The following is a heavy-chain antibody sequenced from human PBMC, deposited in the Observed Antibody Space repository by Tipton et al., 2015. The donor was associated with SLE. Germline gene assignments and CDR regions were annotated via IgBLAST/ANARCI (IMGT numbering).Heavy chain of an antibody. J-gene: IGHJ4*02. CDR1: GGSISSYY. CDR3: ARWADPTVNFDY. CDR2: IYYSGST. D-gene: IGHD4-11*01. V-gene: IGHV4-59*01. Sequence: TLSLTCTVSGGSISSYYWSWIRQPPGKGLEWIGYIYYSGSTNYNPSLKSRVTISVDTSKNQFSLKLSSGTAADTAVYYCARWADPTVNFDYWGQGTLVTVSS.